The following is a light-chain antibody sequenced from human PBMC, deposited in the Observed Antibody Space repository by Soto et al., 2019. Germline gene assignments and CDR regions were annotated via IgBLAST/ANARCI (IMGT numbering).Light chain of an antibody. CDR2: GAS. CDR1: QSVSSK. J-gene: IGKJ1*01. CDR3: QQYGSSGT. V-gene: IGKV3-20*01. Sequence: ETVMTQSPATLSVSPGERATLSCRASQSVSSKLAWYQQKPGQAPRLLIYGASNRATGIPDRFSGSGSGTDFTPTISRLEPEDFAVYYCQQYGSSGTFGQGTKVDIK.